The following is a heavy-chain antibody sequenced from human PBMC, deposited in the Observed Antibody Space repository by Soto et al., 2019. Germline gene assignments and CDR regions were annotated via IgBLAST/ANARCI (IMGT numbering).Heavy chain of an antibody. CDR3: ARDRQGLYYDILTGYYRQRLTYGMDV. Sequence: PGGSLRLSCAASGFTFSSYSMNWVRQAPGKGLEWVSYISSSSSTIYYADSVKGRFTISRDNAKNSLYLQMNSLRDEDTAVYYCARDRQGLYYDILTGYYRQRLTYGMDVWGQGTTVTVSS. CDR2: ISSSSSTI. D-gene: IGHD3-9*01. J-gene: IGHJ6*02. V-gene: IGHV3-48*02. CDR1: GFTFSSYS.